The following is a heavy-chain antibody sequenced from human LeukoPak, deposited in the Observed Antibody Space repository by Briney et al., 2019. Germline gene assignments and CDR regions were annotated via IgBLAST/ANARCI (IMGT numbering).Heavy chain of an antibody. Sequence: SETLSLTCTVSGGSLSDYYWTWVRQPPGKGLEWIGYIYYSGSTNYNPSLKSRVTISVDTSKNQFSLKLSSVTAADTAVYYCARHLSGYSREFDYWGQGTLVTVSS. CDR2: IYYSGST. D-gene: IGHD3-22*01. J-gene: IGHJ4*02. CDR3: ARHLSGYSREFDY. V-gene: IGHV4-59*08. CDR1: GGSLSDYY.